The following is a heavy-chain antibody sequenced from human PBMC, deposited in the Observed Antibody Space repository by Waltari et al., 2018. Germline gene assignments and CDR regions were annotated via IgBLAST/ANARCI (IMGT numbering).Heavy chain of an antibody. CDR3: ARDRRPGGSSSSGGWYFDY. V-gene: IGHV3-30*01. Sequence: QVQLVESGGGVVQPGRSLRLSCAASGFTFSSYAMHWVRQAPGKGLEWVAVISYDGSNKYYADSVKGRFTISRDNSKNTLYLQMNSLRAEDTAVYYCARDRRPGGSSSSGGWYFDYWGQGTLVTVSS. CDR1: GFTFSSYA. CDR2: ISYDGSNK. D-gene: IGHD6-6*01. J-gene: IGHJ4*02.